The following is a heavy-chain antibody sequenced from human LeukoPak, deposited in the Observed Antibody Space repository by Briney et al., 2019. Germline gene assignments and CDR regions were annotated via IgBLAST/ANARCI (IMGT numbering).Heavy chain of an antibody. CDR2: IIPILGIA. Sequence: ASVKVSCKASGYTFTGYYMHWVRQAPGQGLEWMGRIIPILGIANYAQKFQGRVTITADKSTSTAYMELSSLRSEDTAVYYCARDYDFWSGYYKASFTYWGQGTLVTVSS. D-gene: IGHD3-3*01. CDR3: ARDYDFWSGYYKASFTY. V-gene: IGHV1-69*04. J-gene: IGHJ4*02. CDR1: GYTFTGYY.